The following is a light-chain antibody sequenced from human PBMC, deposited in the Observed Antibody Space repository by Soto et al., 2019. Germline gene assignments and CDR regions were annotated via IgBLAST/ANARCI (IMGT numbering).Light chain of an antibody. V-gene: IGKV3-11*01. CDR3: LQDFSYPRT. J-gene: IGKJ1*01. CDR2: DAS. CDR1: QSVTSH. Sequence: PGDRATLSCRASQSVTSHLAWYQQRPGQAPRLLIYDASNRATGIPARFSGSGSGTDFTLTISSLQPEDSATYYCLQDFSYPRTFGQGTKVDIK.